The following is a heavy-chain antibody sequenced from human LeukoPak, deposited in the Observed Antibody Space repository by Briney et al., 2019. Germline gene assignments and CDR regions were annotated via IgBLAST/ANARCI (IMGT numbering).Heavy chain of an antibody. Sequence: GGSLRLSCAASGFTFDDYAMHWVRQAPGKGLEWVSGISWNSGSIGYADSVKGRFTISRDNAKNSLYLQMNSLRPEDMALYYCAKELRGGLDYWGQGTLVTVSS. J-gene: IGHJ4*02. CDR2: ISWNSGSI. CDR3: AKELRGGLDY. CDR1: GFTFDDYA. V-gene: IGHV3-9*03. D-gene: IGHD3-10*01.